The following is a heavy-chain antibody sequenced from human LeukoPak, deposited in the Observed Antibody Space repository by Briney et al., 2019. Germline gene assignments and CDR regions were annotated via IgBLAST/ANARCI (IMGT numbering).Heavy chain of an antibody. Sequence: GGSLRLSCAASGFTVSSNYMSWVRHAPGKGLEWVSVIYSGGNTYYADSVQGRFTISRDNSKNTVYLQMNGLRAEDTAVYYCARMGSGIYRYYFDYWGQGTLVTVSS. J-gene: IGHJ4*02. CDR2: IYSGGNT. CDR3: ARMGSGIYRYYFDY. D-gene: IGHD1-26*01. V-gene: IGHV3-66*01. CDR1: GFTVSSNY.